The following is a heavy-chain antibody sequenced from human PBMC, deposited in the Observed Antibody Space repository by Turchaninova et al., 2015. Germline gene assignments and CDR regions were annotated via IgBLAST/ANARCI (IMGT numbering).Heavy chain of an antibody. V-gene: IGHV1-3*01. J-gene: IGHJ4*02. Sequence: QVXXVQSGAEVQXPGAXVQVXXXASXXXFSSSPIHWVRQAPGQRLEWMGWINAGNGDTKYSQKFQGRVTITRDTSASTAYMELSSLRFEDTAVFYCARAKGDYYDSSGYFRFDYWGQGTLVTVSS. CDR1: XXXFSSSP. CDR3: ARAKGDYYDSSGYFRFDY. CDR2: INAGNGDT. D-gene: IGHD3-22*01.